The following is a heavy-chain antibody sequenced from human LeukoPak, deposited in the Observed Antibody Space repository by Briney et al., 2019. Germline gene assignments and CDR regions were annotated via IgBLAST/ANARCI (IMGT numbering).Heavy chain of an antibody. CDR2: IIPILGIA. V-gene: IGHV1-69*04. Sequence: SVKVSCKAAGGTFSSYAISWVRQAPGQGLEWVGRIIPILGIANYAQKVQGRVTITADKSTSTAYLDLSSLRSEDTDVYYCAGRPAGDYGEYGPDYWGQGTMLTVSS. D-gene: IGHD2-21*01. CDR1: GGTFSSYA. CDR3: AGRPAGDYGEYGPDY. J-gene: IGHJ4*02.